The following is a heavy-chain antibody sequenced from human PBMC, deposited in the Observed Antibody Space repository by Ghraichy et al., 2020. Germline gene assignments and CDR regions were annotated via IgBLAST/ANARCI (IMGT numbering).Heavy chain of an antibody. V-gene: IGHV1-18*04. D-gene: IGHD6-19*01. CDR3: ATRGRIAVAEGPDAFDI. J-gene: IGHJ3*02. Sequence: ASVKVSCKASGYTFTSYGISWVRQAPGQGLEWMGWISAYNGNTNYAQKLQGRVTMTTDTSTRTAYMELRSLRSDDTAVYYCATRGRIAVAEGPDAFDIWGQGTMVTVSS. CDR1: GYTFTSYG. CDR2: ISAYNGNT.